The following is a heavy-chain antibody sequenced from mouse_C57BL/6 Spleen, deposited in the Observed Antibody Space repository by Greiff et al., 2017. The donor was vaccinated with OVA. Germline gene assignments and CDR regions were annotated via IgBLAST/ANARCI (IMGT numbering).Heavy chain of an antibody. CDR1: GYSITSGYY. CDR3: ARDTPGAMDY. V-gene: IGHV3-6*01. CDR2: ISYDGSN. D-gene: IGHD3-2*02. J-gene: IGHJ4*01. Sequence: ESGPGLVKPSQSLSLTCSVTGYSITSGYYWNWIRQFPGNKLEWMGYISYDGSNNYNPSLKNRISITRDTSKNQFFLKLNSVTTEDTATYYCARDTPGAMDYWGQGTSVTVSS.